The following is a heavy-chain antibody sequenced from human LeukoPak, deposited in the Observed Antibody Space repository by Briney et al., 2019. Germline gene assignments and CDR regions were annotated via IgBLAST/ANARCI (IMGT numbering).Heavy chain of an antibody. CDR1: GGSFSGYY. Sequence: KPSETLSLTCAVYGGSFSGYYWSWIRQPPGKGLEWIGEINHSGSTNYNPSLKSRVTISVDTSKNQFSLKLSSVTAADTAVYYCASPPLDYGDYSIDYWGHGTLVTVSS. V-gene: IGHV4-34*01. D-gene: IGHD4-17*01. CDR2: INHSGST. J-gene: IGHJ4*01. CDR3: ASPPLDYGDYSIDY.